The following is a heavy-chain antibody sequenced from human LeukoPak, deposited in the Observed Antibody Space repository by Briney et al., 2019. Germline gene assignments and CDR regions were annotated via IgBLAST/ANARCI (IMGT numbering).Heavy chain of an antibody. J-gene: IGHJ6*02. CDR2: ISFDGSEK. CDR3: AKAWVAALKGMDV. Sequence: PGGSLRLSCAVSGFTFSNYGLHWVRQAPGKWPEWVAAISFDGSEKHYADSVKGRFTISRDNSKKTLYLQMSSLGLDDTAVYYCAKAWVAALKGMDVWGQGTTVTVSS. V-gene: IGHV3-30*18. D-gene: IGHD2-15*01. CDR1: GFTFSNYG.